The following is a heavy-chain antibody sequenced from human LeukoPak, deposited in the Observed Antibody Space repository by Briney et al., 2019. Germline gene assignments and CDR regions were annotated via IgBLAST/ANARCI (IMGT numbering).Heavy chain of an antibody. Sequence: SSVKVSCKASGGTFSSYAISWVRQAPGQGLEWMGRIIPIFGTANYAQKFRGRVTVTTDTSTSTAYLELRTLRSDDTAVYYCARDGSGIWNDYWGQGTLVTVSS. CDR3: ARDGSGIWNDY. J-gene: IGHJ4*02. D-gene: IGHD3-10*01. CDR1: GGTFSSYA. V-gene: IGHV1-69*05. CDR2: IIPIFGTA.